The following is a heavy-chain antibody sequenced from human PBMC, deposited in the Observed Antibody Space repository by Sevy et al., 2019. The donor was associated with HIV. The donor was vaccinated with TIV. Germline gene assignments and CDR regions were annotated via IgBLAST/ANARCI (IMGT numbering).Heavy chain of an antibody. J-gene: IGHJ3*02. CDR1: GFTFGSYW. Sequence: GGSVRLSCAASGFTFGSYWMSWVRQAPGKGLEWVGNIREDGRDTYYADSVKGRFTISRDNAKNSLYLQMNSLRADDTAVYYCARGDYYDSSGYFTDAFDIWGQGTLVTVSS. D-gene: IGHD3-22*01. CDR3: ARGDYYDSSGYFTDAFDI. CDR2: IREDGRDT. V-gene: IGHV3-7*04.